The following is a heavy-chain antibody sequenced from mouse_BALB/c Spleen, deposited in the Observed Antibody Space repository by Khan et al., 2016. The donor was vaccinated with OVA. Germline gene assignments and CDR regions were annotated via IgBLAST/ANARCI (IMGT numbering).Heavy chain of an antibody. J-gene: IGHJ3*01. CDR1: GFSLSASGVS. CDR2: IYWDDDK. V-gene: IGHV8-12*01. D-gene: IGHD2-4*01. Sequence: QVTLKEYGPGILQPSQTLSLTCSFSGFSLSASGVSVSWIRQPSGKGLEWLAHIYWDDDKHYNPSLKSRLTISKDTSSNQVFLKITSVDTADTATYYCARRPRGVYSDYLFTYWGQGTLVTVSA. CDR3: ARRPRGVYSDYLFTY.